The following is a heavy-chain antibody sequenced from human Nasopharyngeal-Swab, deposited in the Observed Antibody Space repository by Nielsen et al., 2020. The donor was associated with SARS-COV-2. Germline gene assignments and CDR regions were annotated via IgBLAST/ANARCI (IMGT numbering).Heavy chain of an antibody. CDR1: GFTFRLSA. Sequence: GESLKISCVATGFTFRLSAMHWVRQAPGKGLEWVAVISDDGSTKFYADSVMGRFTVSRDNSKNTVHLQMSSLRSDDKAMYYCARDGGSRSQFDYWGQGTLVTVSS. CDR3: ARDGGSRSQFDY. V-gene: IGHV3-30-3*01. D-gene: IGHD1-26*01. CDR2: ISDDGSTK. J-gene: IGHJ4*02.